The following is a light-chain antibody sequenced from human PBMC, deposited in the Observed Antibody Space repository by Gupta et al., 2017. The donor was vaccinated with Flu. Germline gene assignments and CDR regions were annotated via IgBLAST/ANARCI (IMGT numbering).Light chain of an antibody. CDR2: END. J-gene: IGLJ3*02. CDR3: GTWDSSQSVCV. V-gene: IGLV1-51*02. CDR1: SSNIGSNY. Sequence: KVTISCSGSSSNIGSNYVSWYHQVPGTAPKRRSLENDKRPSGTPDRFSGSKSGTSANLGITELQTGDEADDDCGTWDSSQSVCVFGGGTKLTVL.